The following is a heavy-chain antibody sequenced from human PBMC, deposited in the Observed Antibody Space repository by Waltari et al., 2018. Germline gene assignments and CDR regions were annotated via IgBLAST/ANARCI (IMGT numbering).Heavy chain of an antibody. CDR3: ARERAAAGTDFDY. V-gene: IGHV4-39*07. CDR1: GGSISSSSYY. CDR2: IYSSGST. Sequence: QLQLQESGPGLVKPSETLSLTCTVSGGSISSSSYYWGWIRQPPGKGLEWIGSIYSSGSTYYNPSLKSRVTISVDTSKNQFSLKLSSVTAADTAVYYCARERAAAGTDFDYWGQGTLVTVSS. D-gene: IGHD6-13*01. J-gene: IGHJ4*02.